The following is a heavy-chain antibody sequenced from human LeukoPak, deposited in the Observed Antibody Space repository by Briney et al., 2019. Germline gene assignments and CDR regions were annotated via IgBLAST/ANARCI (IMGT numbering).Heavy chain of an antibody. CDR1: GFTFSSYA. CDR3: AKPEGEVVTPYDAFDI. D-gene: IGHD2-15*01. CDR2: ISGSGGST. J-gene: IGHJ3*02. Sequence: GGSLRLSCAASGFTFSSYAMSWVRQAPGKGLEWVSAISGSGGSTYYADSVKGRFTISRDNSKNTLYLQMDSLRAEDTAVYYCAKPEGEVVTPYDAFDIWGQGTMVTVSS. V-gene: IGHV3-23*01.